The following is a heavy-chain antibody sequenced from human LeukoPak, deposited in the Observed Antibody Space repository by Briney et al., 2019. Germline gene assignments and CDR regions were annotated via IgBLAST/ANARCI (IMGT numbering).Heavy chain of an antibody. CDR1: GGSISSGGYY. CDR2: IYHSGST. D-gene: IGHD4-23*01. Sequence: SETLSLTCTVSGGSISSGGYYWSWIRQPPGKGLEWIGYIYHSGSTYYNPSLKSRVTISVDRSKNQFSLKLSSVTAADTAVYYCARGVYGGNPYWGQGTLVTVSS. CDR3: ARGVYGGNPY. V-gene: IGHV4-30-2*01. J-gene: IGHJ4*02.